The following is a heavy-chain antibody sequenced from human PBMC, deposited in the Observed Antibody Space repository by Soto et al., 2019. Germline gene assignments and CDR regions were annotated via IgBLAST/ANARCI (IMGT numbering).Heavy chain of an antibody. J-gene: IGHJ5*02. D-gene: IGHD3-10*01. CDR1: GGSFSGYY. CDR3: AKPGVRGFALLRRTNWFDP. V-gene: IGHV4-34*01. CDR2: INHSGST. Sequence: KPSETLSLTCAVYGGSFSGYYWSWIRQPPGKGLEWIGEINHSGSTNYNPSLKSRVTISVDTSKNQFSLKLSSVTAADTAVYYCAKPGVRGFALLRRTNWFDPWGQGTLVTVSS.